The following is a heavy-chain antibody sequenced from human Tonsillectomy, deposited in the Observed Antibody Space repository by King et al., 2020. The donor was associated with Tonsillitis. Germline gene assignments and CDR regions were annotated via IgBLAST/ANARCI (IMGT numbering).Heavy chain of an antibody. J-gene: IGHJ2*01. CDR3: ARVDIVVVPAALSYFYL. Sequence: VQLQQWGAGLLKPSETLSLTCAVYGGSFSGYYWSWIRQPPGKGLEWIGEINHSGSTNYNPSLKSRVTISVDTSKKQFSLKLSSVTAADTAVYYCARVDIVVVPAALSYFYLWGRGTLVTVSS. CDR2: INHSGST. V-gene: IGHV4-34*01. CDR1: GGSFSGYY. D-gene: IGHD2-2*01.